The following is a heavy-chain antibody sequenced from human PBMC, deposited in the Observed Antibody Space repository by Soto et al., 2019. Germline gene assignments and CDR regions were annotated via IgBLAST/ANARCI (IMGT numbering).Heavy chain of an antibody. D-gene: IGHD3-10*01. J-gene: IGHJ6*02. CDR2: MNPNSGNT. CDR3: ARSPVAGEYYYYGMDV. V-gene: IGHV1-8*01. Sequence: QVQLVQSGAEVKKPGASVKVSCKASGYTFTSYDINWVRQATGQGLEWMGWMNPNSGNTGYAQKFQGRVTMTRNTSIRKAYMELSSLRSADTTVYYCARSPVAGEYYYYGMDVWGQGTTVTVSS. CDR1: GYTFTSYD.